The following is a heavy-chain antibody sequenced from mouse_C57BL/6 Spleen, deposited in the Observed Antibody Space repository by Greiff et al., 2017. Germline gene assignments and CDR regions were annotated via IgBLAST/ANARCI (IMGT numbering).Heavy chain of an antibody. CDR1: GYAFSSSW. Sequence: VQLQESGPELVKPGASVKISCKASGYAFSSSWMNWVKQRPGKGLEWIGRIYPGDGDTNYNGKFKGKATLTADKSSSTAYMQLSSLTSEDSAVYFCAREGHGNGYWGQGTPLTVSS. CDR3: AREGHGNGY. D-gene: IGHD2-1*01. CDR2: IYPGDGDT. V-gene: IGHV1-82*01. J-gene: IGHJ2*01.